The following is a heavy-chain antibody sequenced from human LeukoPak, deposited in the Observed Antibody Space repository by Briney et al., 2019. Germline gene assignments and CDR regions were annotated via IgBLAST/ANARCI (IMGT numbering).Heavy chain of an antibody. CDR2: IYYSGST. Sequence: SETLSLTCTVSGGSISSYYWSWIRQPPGKGLEWIGYIYYSGSTNYNPSLKSRVTISVDTSKNQFSLKLSSVTAADTAVYYCARDRGSGYYPADGMDVWGQGTTVTVSS. CDR1: GGSISSYY. CDR3: ARDRGSGYYPADGMDV. D-gene: IGHD3-22*01. V-gene: IGHV4-59*01. J-gene: IGHJ6*02.